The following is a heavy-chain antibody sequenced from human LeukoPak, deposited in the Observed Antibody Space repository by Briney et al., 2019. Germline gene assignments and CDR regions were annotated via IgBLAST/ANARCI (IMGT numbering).Heavy chain of an antibody. CDR2: LFDSVNT. V-gene: IGHV4-59*11. J-gene: IGHJ4*02. CDR3: ATIKRGSIFGYFDF. CDR1: GGSISSHY. Sequence: SETLSLTCTVSGGSISSHYWSWIRQPPGQGLEWIAYLFDSVNTKDNPSLQSRLTLSADTSKNQCSLRLSSVTAADTAVYYCATIKRGSIFGYFDFWGQGIKVTVSS. D-gene: IGHD5-18*01.